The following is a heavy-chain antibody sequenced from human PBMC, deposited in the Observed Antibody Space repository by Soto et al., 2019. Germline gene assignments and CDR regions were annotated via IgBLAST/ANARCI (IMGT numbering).Heavy chain of an antibody. J-gene: IGHJ6*03. V-gene: IGHV4-34*01. CDR1: GGSFSGYY. Sequence: SETLSLTCAVYGGSFSGYYWSWIRQPPGKGLEWIGEINHSGSTNYNPSLKSRVTISVDTSKNQFSLKLGSVTAADTAVYYCARSRGVYCSGGSCYERYYYYYMDVWGKGTTVTVSS. CDR2: INHSGST. D-gene: IGHD2-15*01. CDR3: ARSRGVYCSGGSCYERYYYYYMDV.